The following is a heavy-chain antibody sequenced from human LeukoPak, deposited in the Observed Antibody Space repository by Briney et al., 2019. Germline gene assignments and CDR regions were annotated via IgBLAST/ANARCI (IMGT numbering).Heavy chain of an antibody. J-gene: IGHJ4*02. CDR2: ISYDGSNK. CDR3: ATSEEQWLVQGFDY. CDR1: GFTFSSYA. V-gene: IGHV3-30*04. D-gene: IGHD6-19*01. Sequence: PGGSLRLSCAASGFTFSSYAMHWVRQAPGKGLEWVAVISYDGSNKYYADSVKGRFTISRDNSKNTLYLQMNSLRAEDTAVYYCATSEEQWLVQGFDYWGQGTLVTVSS.